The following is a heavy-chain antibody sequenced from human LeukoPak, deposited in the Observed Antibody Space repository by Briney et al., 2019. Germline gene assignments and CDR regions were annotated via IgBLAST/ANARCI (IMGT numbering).Heavy chain of an antibody. Sequence: ASVKVSCKASGYTFTSYGISWVRQAPGQGLEWMGWISAYNGNTNYAQKLQGRVTTTTDTSTSTAYMELRSLRSDDTAVYYCARDRPRLYSGYDAFDYWGQGTLVTVSS. CDR3: ARDRPRLYSGYDAFDY. CDR1: GYTFTSYG. CDR2: ISAYNGNT. V-gene: IGHV1-18*01. D-gene: IGHD5-12*01. J-gene: IGHJ4*02.